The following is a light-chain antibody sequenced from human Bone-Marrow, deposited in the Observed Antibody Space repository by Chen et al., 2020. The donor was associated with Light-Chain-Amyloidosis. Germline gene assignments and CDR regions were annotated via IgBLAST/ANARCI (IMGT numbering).Light chain of an antibody. CDR2: ENN. Sequence: QSVLTQPPSVSAAPGQKVTISCPGSNSNLGINSVSWYQQLPGTSPKLLIYENNQRPSEIPDRFSGSKSGTSATLGVAGLQTGDEADYYCATWDSSLTVWMFGGGTKLTVL. V-gene: IGLV1-51*02. CDR3: ATWDSSLTVWM. CDR1: NSNLGINS. J-gene: IGLJ3*02.